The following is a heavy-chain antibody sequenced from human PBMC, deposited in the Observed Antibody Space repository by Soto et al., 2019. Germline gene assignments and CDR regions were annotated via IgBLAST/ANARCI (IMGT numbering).Heavy chain of an antibody. J-gene: IGHJ4*02. V-gene: IGHV3-30*18. CDR2: ISYDGSNK. Sequence: GGSLRLSCAASGLTFSNDGMHWVRQAPGKGLEWVAAISYDGSNKYYADSVEGRFTISRDNSKSTVYLQMNSLRAEDTAIYYCAKDTYYYDSSGYYVFDYWGQGALVTVSS. CDR3: AKDTYYYDSSGYYVFDY. D-gene: IGHD3-22*01. CDR1: GLTFSNDG.